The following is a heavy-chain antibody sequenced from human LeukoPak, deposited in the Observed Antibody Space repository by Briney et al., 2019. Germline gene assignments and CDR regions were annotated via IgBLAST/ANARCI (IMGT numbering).Heavy chain of an antibody. D-gene: IGHD3-9*01. CDR2: INPNSGGT. J-gene: IGHJ4*02. V-gene: IGHV1-2*02. Sequence: WASVKVSCKASGYTFTGYYMHWVRQAPGQGLEWMGWINPNSGGTNYAQKFQGRVTMTRDTSISTAYMELSRLRSDDTAVYYCARAEYDILTGYYPFFDYWGQGTLVTVSS. CDR3: ARAEYDILTGYYPFFDY. CDR1: GYTFTGYY.